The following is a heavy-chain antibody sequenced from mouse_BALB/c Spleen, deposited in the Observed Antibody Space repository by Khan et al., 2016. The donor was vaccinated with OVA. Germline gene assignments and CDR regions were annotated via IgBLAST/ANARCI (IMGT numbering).Heavy chain of an antibody. Sequence: QVQLQQSGTELLKPGASVKISCKATGYTFSSYWIEWIKQRTGHGLEWIGEILPGSDSPNYNERFMGKATFTADTSSNTAYMQLSSLTSEDSAGYDCARQGGGYFSWFAYWGQGTLVTVSA. CDR1: GYTFSSYW. CDR3: ARQGGGYFSWFAY. J-gene: IGHJ3*01. V-gene: IGHV1-9*01. D-gene: IGHD2-3*01. CDR2: ILPGSDSP.